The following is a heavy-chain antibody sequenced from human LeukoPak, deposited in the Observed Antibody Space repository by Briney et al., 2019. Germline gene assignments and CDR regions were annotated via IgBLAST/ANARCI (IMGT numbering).Heavy chain of an antibody. J-gene: IGHJ3*02. CDR1: GYTFTELS. D-gene: IGHD2-2*01. CDR2: FDPKDGET. CDR3: WTPRVPAVISNVFDI. Sequence: ASVKVSCKVSGYTFTELSMHWGRQAPGKGLEWMGVFDPKDGETSYEQKFQGRVTMTEDTSTATAYMDLSILSSKDTATDYCWTPRVPAVISNVFDIWGQGTIVTVSS. V-gene: IGHV1-24*01.